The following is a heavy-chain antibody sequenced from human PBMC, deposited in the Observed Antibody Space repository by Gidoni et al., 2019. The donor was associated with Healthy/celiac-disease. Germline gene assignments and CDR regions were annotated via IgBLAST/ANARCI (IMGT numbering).Heavy chain of an antibody. CDR1: GGTFSSYA. Sequence: VKKPGSSVKVSCKASGGTFSSYAISWVRQAPGQGLEWMGGIIPIFGTANYAQKFQGRVTITADESTSTAYMELSSLRSEDTAVYYCARTNCSSTSCYEGNYYYYGMDVWGQGTTVTVSS. CDR2: IIPIFGTA. V-gene: IGHV1-69*01. CDR3: ARTNCSSTSCYEGNYYYYGMDV. D-gene: IGHD2-2*01. J-gene: IGHJ6*02.